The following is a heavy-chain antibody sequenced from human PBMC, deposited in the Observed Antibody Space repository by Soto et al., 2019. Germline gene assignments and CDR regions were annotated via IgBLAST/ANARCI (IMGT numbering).Heavy chain of an antibody. CDR3: TIVRVADSALDH. D-gene: IGHD3-10*02. Sequence: PGGSLRLSCAASGFTFSSYAMGWVRQGPGKGLEWVAVVSIGGSTHYADSVRGRFTISRDNSKNTLSLQMSNLRAEDTAMYYCTIVRVADSALDHWGQGTLVTVSS. J-gene: IGHJ4*02. CDR2: VSIGGST. CDR1: GFTFSSYA. V-gene: IGHV3-23*01.